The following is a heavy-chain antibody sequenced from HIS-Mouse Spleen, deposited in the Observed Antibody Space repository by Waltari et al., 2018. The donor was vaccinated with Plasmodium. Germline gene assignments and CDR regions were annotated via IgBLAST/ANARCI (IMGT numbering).Heavy chain of an antibody. J-gene: IGHJ4*02. CDR3: ARDRSAAALLGY. CDR1: GFTFSSYS. D-gene: IGHD6-13*01. V-gene: IGHV3-21*01. CDR2: IRSSNSYI. Sequence: EVQLVESGGGLVKPGGSLRLSCAAPGFTFSSYSMNWVRQAPGKGVEWVSSIRSSNSYIYHADSVKGRFTISRDNAKNPPYLQMNSLRAEDTAVYYCARDRSAAALLGYWGQGTLVTVSS.